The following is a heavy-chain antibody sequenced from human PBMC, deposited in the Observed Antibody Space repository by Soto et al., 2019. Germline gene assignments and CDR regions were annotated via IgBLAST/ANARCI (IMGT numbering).Heavy chain of an antibody. CDR3: ARVDGYYYDYMDV. CDR2: ISPDSGKT. CDR1: GYSLTDNG. V-gene: IGHV1-8*01. J-gene: IGHJ6*03. Sequence: QAYLEQSGAEVKKPGASVKVSCKASGYSLTDNGITWVRQASGQGLEYVGWISPDSGKTDYAQKFQGRVTMTRDTSINTVYMELSSLRSDDTAVYYCARVDGYYYDYMDVWGKGTTVTVSS.